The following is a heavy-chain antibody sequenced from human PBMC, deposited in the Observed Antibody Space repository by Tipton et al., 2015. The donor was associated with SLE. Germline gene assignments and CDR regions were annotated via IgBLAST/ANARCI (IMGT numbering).Heavy chain of an antibody. J-gene: IGHJ4*02. V-gene: IGHV4-59*12. CDR2: IYYSGTT. Sequence: TLSLTCAVYGGSFSGYYWSWIRQPPGKGLEWIGYIYYSGTTNYNPSLKSRVTISLDTSKNQFSLKLSSVTAADTAVYYCARERGRITMVRGVKTPPASFDYWGQGTLVTVSS. CDR3: ARERGRITMVRGVKTPPASFDY. D-gene: IGHD3-10*01. CDR1: GGSFSGYY.